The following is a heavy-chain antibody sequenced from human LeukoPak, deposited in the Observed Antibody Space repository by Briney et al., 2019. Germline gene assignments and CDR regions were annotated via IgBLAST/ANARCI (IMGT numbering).Heavy chain of an antibody. D-gene: IGHD2-2*01. Sequence: PSETLSLTCAVYGGSFSGYYWSWIRQPPGKGLEWIGEINHSGSTNYNPSLKSRVTISVDTSKNQFSLKLSSVTAADTAVYYCARVGDIVVVPAAMTPYNWFDPWGQGTLVTVSS. CDR2: INHSGST. CDR1: GGSFSGYY. CDR3: ARVGDIVVVPAAMTPYNWFDP. V-gene: IGHV4-34*01. J-gene: IGHJ5*02.